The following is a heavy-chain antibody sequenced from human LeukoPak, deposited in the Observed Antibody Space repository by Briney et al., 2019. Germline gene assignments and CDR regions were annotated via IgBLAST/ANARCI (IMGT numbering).Heavy chain of an antibody. J-gene: IGHJ4*02. CDR3: ARDLVFSGGS. Sequence: GGSLRPSCAASGFTFSSYSMNWVRQAPGKGLEWVSSISSSSSYIYYADSVKGRFTISRDNAKNSLYLQMNSLRAEDTAVYYCARDLVFSGGSWGQGTLVTVSS. CDR2: ISSSSSYI. V-gene: IGHV3-21*01. D-gene: IGHD2-15*01. CDR1: GFTFSSYS.